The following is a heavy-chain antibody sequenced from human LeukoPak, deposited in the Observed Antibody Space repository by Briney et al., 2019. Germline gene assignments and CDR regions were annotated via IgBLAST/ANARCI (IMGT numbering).Heavy chain of an antibody. V-gene: IGHV3-66*01. CDR1: EFSVSSNY. Sequence: PGGSLRLSCAASEFSVSSNYMTWVRQAPGKGLECVSIIYSGGTTYYADSVRGRFTISRDNSKNTLYLQMDRLRVEDTAVYYCARKPDSLMLRGGDCWGQGTLVAVSS. D-gene: IGHD3-10*01. CDR3: ARKPDSLMLRGGDC. J-gene: IGHJ4*02. CDR2: IYSGGTT.